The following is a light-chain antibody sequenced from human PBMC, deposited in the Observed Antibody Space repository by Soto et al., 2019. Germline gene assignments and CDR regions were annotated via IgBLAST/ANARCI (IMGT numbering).Light chain of an antibody. V-gene: IGKV3-15*01. CDR3: QQYNNFWT. CDR1: QSVSSN. CDR2: GTS. Sequence: EIVMTQSPATLSVSPGETATLSCRASQSVSSNLAWYQQKPGQAPRLLIYGTSTRATDIPARFSGSGSGTEFTLTISSLQSEDFAVYYCQQYNNFWTFGQWTKVEIK. J-gene: IGKJ1*01.